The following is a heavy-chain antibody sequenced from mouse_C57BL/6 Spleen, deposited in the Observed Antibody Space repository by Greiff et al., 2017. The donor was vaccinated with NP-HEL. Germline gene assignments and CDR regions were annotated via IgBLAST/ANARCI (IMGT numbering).Heavy chain of an antibody. CDR2: INPYNGDT. CDR1: GYSFTGYF. Sequence: VQLQPSGPELVKPGDSVKISCKASGYSFTGYFMNWVMQSHGKSLEWIGRINPYNGDTFYNQKFKGKATLTVDTSSSTAHMELRSLTSEDSAVYYCATDYDDWYFDVWGTGTTVTVSS. D-gene: IGHD1-1*01. J-gene: IGHJ1*03. CDR3: ATDYDDWYFDV. V-gene: IGHV1-20*01.